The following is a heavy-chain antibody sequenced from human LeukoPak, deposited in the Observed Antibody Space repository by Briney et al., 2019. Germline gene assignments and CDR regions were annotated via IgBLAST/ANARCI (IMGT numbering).Heavy chain of an antibody. J-gene: IGHJ4*02. CDR3: AKRHCSSTHCYAFDY. Sequence: PGGSLRLSCATSGFTYSSCVMAWVRQAPGKGLEWLSSISGSGGSTYYADSVKGRFTISRDNSMNALYLQMNSLTAEDTAVYYCAKRHCSSTHCYAFDYWGQGTLVTVSS. CDR1: GFTYSSCV. CDR2: ISGSGGST. D-gene: IGHD2-2*01. V-gene: IGHV3-23*01.